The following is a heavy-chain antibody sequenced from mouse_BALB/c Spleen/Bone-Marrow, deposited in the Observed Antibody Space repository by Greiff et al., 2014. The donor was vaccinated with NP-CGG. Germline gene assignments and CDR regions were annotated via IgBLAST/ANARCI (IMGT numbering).Heavy chain of an antibody. V-gene: IGHV5-12-2*01. D-gene: IGHD3-3*01. CDR3: ARRAGAY. CDR2: ISNGGGST. CDR1: GFTFSSDT. Sequence: EVQVVESGGGLVQPGGSLKLSCAASGFTFSSDTMSWVRQTPEKRLEWVAYISNGGGSTYYPDTVKGRFTISRDNAKNTLYLQMSSLKSEDTAMYYCARRAGAYWGQGTLVTVSA. J-gene: IGHJ3*01.